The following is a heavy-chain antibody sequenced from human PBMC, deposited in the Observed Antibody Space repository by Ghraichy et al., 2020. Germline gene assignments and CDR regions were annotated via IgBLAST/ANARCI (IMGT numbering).Heavy chain of an antibody. CDR1: FGSIHSGTYF. CDR3: AATRQHCSSTACADAFNV. D-gene: IGHD2-2*01. J-gene: IGHJ3*01. CDR2: VYYSGST. V-gene: IGHV4-39*02. Sequence: SETLSLTCTLSFGSIHSGTYFWGWIRQPPGKGLEWIGSVYYSGSTDYNPSLAGRVSISVDTSKKFFSLRLTSVTSADTAVYYCAATRQHCSSTACADAFNVCGPGTLVLVS.